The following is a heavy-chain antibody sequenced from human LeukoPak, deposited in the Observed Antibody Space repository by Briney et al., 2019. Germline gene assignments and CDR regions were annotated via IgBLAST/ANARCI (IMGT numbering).Heavy chain of an antibody. CDR3: AKGLTMIDY. V-gene: IGHV3-23*01. J-gene: IGHJ4*02. Sequence: GGSLRLSAAASGFTFSAYAMTWVGQAQGKGLEWVSTIGGSGTYYADSVKGRFTISRDNSKNMLFLQMNSLRAEDTAVYYCAKGLTMIDYWGQGTLVTVSS. CDR2: IGGSGT. CDR1: GFTFSAYA. D-gene: IGHD4/OR15-4a*01.